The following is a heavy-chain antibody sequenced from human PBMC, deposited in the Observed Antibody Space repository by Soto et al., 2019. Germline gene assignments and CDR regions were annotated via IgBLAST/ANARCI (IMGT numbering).Heavy chain of an antibody. CDR3: ARDQPGYSYGYGLGY. CDR1: GFTFSSYS. J-gene: IGHJ4*02. Sequence: PGGSLRLSFAASGFTFSSYSMNWVRQAPGKGLEWVSSISSSSSYIYYADSVKGRFTISRDNAKNSLYLQMNSLRAEDTAVYYCARDQPGYSYGYGLGYWGQGTLVTVS. V-gene: IGHV3-21*01. CDR2: ISSSSSYI. D-gene: IGHD5-18*01.